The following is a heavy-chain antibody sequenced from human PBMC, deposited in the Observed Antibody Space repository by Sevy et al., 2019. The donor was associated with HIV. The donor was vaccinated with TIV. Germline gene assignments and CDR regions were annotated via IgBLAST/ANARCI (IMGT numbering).Heavy chain of an antibody. V-gene: IGHV3-11*01. Sequence: GGSLRLSCAASGFDFSDYYMNWIRQTPGKGLEWISYISVSSSAKYYTDSVKGRFDISRDNARNSLYRQMNSLRVEDTAVYFCVGRRYSPAYSWSYHFDYWGQGALVTVSS. CDR3: VGRRYSPAYSWSYHFDY. D-gene: IGHD3-16*01. J-gene: IGHJ4*02. CDR1: GFDFSDYY. CDR2: ISVSSSAK.